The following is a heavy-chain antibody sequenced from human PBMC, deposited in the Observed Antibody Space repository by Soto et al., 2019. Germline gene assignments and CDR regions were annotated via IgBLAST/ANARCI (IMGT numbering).Heavy chain of an antibody. Sequence: QVQLVQSGAEVKKPGSSVKVSCKASGGTFSSYAISWVRQAPGQGLEWMGGIIPIFGTANYAQKFQGRVTITADESTSTAHMELSSLRSQDTAVYYCARVYSPRSSNGMDVWGQGTTVTVSS. J-gene: IGHJ6*02. V-gene: IGHV1-69*01. CDR1: GGTFSSYA. D-gene: IGHD2-2*01. CDR2: IIPIFGTA. CDR3: ARVYSPRSSNGMDV.